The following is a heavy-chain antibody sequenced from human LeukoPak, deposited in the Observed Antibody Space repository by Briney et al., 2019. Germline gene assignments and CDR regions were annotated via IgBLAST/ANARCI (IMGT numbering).Heavy chain of an antibody. CDR3: ARDPDSYYYGMDV. J-gene: IGHJ6*02. Sequence: SETLSLTCAVYGESFSGYYWSWIRQPPRKGLEWIGEINHSGSTNYNPSLKSRVTISVDTSKSQFSLKLSSVTAADTAVYYCARDPDSYYYGMDVWGQGTTVTVSS. CDR2: INHSGST. CDR1: GESFSGYY. D-gene: IGHD2-21*02. V-gene: IGHV4-34*01.